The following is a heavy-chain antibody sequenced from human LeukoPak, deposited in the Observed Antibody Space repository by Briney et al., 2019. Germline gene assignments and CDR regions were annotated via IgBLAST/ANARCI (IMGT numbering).Heavy chain of an antibody. CDR3: ARVFIAAAGTSWGPESYYFDY. CDR1: GGSISSYY. D-gene: IGHD6-13*01. CDR2: IYYSGST. Sequence: PSETLSLTCTVSGGSISSYYWSWIRQPPGKGLEWIGYIYYSGSTNYNPSLKSRITISVDTSKNQFSLKLSSVTAADTAVYYCARVFIAAAGTSWGPESYYFDYWGQGTLVTVSS. J-gene: IGHJ4*02. V-gene: IGHV4-59*08.